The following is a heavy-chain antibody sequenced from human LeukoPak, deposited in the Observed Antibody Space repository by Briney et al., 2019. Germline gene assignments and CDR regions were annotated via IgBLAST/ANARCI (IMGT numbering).Heavy chain of an antibody. Sequence: GSLRLSCVASGFTVSSNYMSWVRQAPGKGPECVSVIYPGGTTYYADSVKGRFTISRDDSKNTLYLQMHSLRAEDTAVYYCAREGSGYYFDYWGQGTLVTVSS. D-gene: IGHD6-25*01. CDR2: IYPGGTT. CDR1: GFTVSSNY. J-gene: IGHJ4*02. V-gene: IGHV3-53*01. CDR3: AREGSGYYFDY.